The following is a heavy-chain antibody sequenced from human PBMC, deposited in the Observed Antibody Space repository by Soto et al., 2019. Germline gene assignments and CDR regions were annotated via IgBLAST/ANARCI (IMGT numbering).Heavy chain of an antibody. CDR2: ISSSSGTI. CDR1: GFTFSDYY. D-gene: IGHD2-2*01. J-gene: IGHJ6*02. Sequence: PGGSLRLSCAASGFTFSDYYMSWIRQAPGKGLEWVSYISSSSGTIYYADSVKGRFTISRDNAKNSLYLQMNSLRAEDTALYYCAKDRGIVLVPAATQYYGMDVWGQGTTVTVSS. V-gene: IGHV3-11*01. CDR3: AKDRGIVLVPAATQYYGMDV.